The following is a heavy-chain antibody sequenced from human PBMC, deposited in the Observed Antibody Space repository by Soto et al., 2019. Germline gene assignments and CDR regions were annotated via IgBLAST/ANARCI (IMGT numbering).Heavy chain of an antibody. J-gene: IGHJ6*02. V-gene: IGHV2-5*01. Sequence: QITLKEAGPTLVKPTQTLTLTCTFSGFSLSTTGGGVFWIRQPPGKAPEWLALVHWNDDKRYIPSLRPRLTIRKDTSRNQVVLSLTNLDPVDTCTDYCANRRLGDTSPDYNGLDVWGQGTTAIVSS. D-gene: IGHD3-3*01. CDR2: VHWNDDK. CDR3: ANRRLGDTSPDYNGLDV. CDR1: GFSLSTTGGG.